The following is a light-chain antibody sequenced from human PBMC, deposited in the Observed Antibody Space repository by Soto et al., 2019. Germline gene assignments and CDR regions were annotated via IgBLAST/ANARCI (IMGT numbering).Light chain of an antibody. CDR1: QSVLYSSNNKNY. CDR2: WAS. Sequence: DIVMTQSPDSLAVSLGERATINCKSSQSVLYSSNNKNYLAWYQQKPGQPPKLLIYWASTRESGVPDRFCGSGSGTDFTLTISSLQAEDVAVYYCQRYSGTPTWTFGQGTKVEIK. V-gene: IGKV4-1*01. CDR3: QRYSGTPTWT. J-gene: IGKJ1*01.